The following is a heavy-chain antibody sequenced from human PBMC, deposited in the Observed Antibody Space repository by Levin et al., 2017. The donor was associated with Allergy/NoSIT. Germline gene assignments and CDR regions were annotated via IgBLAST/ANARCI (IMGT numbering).Heavy chain of an antibody. V-gene: IGHV3-74*01. CDR2: IKSDGSAT. D-gene: IGHD1-14*01. CDR1: GFTFSNYW. CDR3: ARAAEYNKSWFDY. Sequence: GGSLRLSCAASGFTFSNYWMYWVRQAPGKGLVWVSRIKSDGSATSSADSVKGRFTISRDNAKSTLFLQMDSLRVEDTAVYYCARAAEYNKSWFDYWGQGTLVTVSS. J-gene: IGHJ4*02.